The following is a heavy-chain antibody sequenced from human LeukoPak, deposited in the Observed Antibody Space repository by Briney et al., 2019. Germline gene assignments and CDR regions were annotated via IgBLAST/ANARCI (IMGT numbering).Heavy chain of an antibody. Sequence: PSETLSLTCTISGGSISTYYWNWIRQPPGKGLEWIGEINHSGTTNYNPSLKNRVTMSVDTSKNQFSLNLNSVTAADTAVYYCARHHRYWSSGGNFDIWGQGTMVTVSS. CDR3: ARHHRYWSSGGNFDI. CDR1: GGSISTYY. D-gene: IGHD2-15*01. J-gene: IGHJ3*02. CDR2: INHSGTT. V-gene: IGHV4-34*01.